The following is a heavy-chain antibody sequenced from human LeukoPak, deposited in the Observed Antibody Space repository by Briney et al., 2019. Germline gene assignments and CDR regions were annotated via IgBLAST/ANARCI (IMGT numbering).Heavy chain of an antibody. Sequence: GGSLRLSCTASGFTFGDHAMSWVRQAPGKGLEWVGFIRAKTYGEITEYAASVKGRFTISRDDSKGIAYLQMNSLKTEDTAVYYCTRAVAHLDYWGQGTLVTVSS. D-gene: IGHD4-23*01. CDR3: TRAVAHLDY. V-gene: IGHV3-49*04. CDR2: IRAKTYGEIT. CDR1: GFTFGDHA. J-gene: IGHJ4*02.